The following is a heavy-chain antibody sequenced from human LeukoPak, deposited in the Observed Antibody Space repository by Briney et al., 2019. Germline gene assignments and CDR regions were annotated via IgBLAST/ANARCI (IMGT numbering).Heavy chain of an antibody. CDR1: GYTFTSYD. J-gene: IGHJ3*02. CDR3: ARGQRHNPFDAFDI. Sequence: ASVKVSCKASGYTFTSYDINWVRQATGQGLEWMGWMNPNSGNTGYAQKFQGRVTMTRNTSISTAYMELSSLRSEDTAVYYCARGQRHNPFDAFDIWGQGTMVTVSS. D-gene: IGHD1-1*01. V-gene: IGHV1-8*01. CDR2: MNPNSGNT.